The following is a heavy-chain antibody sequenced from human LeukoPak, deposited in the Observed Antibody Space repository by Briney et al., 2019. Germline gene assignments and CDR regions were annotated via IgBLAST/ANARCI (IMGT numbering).Heavy chain of an antibody. CDR2: ISSSGST. D-gene: IGHD3-22*01. CDR3: ARGPYSYDSSGAFDI. J-gene: IGHJ3*02. Sequence: PSETLSLTCTVSGDSISSGDYYWSWIRQPAGKGLEWIGRISSSGSTHYNPSLKSRVTISVDTSKNQFSLKLSSVTAADTAVYFCARGPYSYDSSGAFDIWGQGTMVTVSS. V-gene: IGHV4-61*02. CDR1: GDSISSGDYY.